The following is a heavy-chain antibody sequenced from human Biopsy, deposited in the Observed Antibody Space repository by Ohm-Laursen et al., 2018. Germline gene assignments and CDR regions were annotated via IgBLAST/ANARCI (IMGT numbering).Heavy chain of an antibody. CDR1: GFSFTIYD. CDR2: ISNDGSGI. V-gene: IGHV3-30*03. J-gene: IGHJ2*01. D-gene: IGHD4-11*01. Sequence: SLRLSCAASGFSFTIYDMHWVRQAPGKGLEWVAFISNDGSGINNADSLQGRFIISRDNTKNTVDLQMNRLRAKDTAVDYCASEGERWDYSPYYSWDFDLWGRGTLVTVSS. CDR3: ASEGERWDYSPYYSWDFDL.